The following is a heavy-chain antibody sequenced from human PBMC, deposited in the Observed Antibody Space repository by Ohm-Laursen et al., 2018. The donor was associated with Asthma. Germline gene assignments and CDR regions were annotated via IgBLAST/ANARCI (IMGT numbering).Heavy chain of an antibody. V-gene: IGHV3-23*01. Sequence: SLRLSCTASGFTFSSYAMSWVRQAPGKGLEWVSAISGSGGSTYYADSVKGRFTISRDNSKNTLYLQMNSLRAEDTAVYYCAKDPNYVGNSVPWYYFDYWGQGTLVTVSS. D-gene: IGHD4-23*01. CDR3: AKDPNYVGNSVPWYYFDY. CDR1: GFTFSSYA. J-gene: IGHJ4*02. CDR2: ISGSGGST.